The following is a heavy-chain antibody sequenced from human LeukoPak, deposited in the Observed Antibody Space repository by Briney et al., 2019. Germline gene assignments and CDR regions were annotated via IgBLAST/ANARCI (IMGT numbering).Heavy chain of an antibody. CDR1: GGSISSSSYY. CDR2: IYYSGST. J-gene: IGHJ6*03. V-gene: IGHV4-39*01. Sequence: SETLSLTCTVSGGSISSSSYYWGWIRQPPGKGLEWIGSIYYSGSTYYNPSLKSRVTISVDTSKNQFSLKLSSVTAADTAVYYCARNRRSGYYYYYYYYMDVWGKGTTVTISS. D-gene: IGHD3-22*01. CDR3: ARNRRSGYYYYYYYYMDV.